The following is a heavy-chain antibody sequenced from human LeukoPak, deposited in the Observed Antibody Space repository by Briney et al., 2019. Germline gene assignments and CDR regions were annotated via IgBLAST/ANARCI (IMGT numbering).Heavy chain of an antibody. CDR1: GFTFSDYY. Sequence: GGSLRLSCAASGFTFSDYYMSWIRQAPGKGLEWVSYISSSGSTIYYSDSVKGRFTISRDNAKNSLYLQMNSLRAADTAVYFCARVSRGPHPYYYDSSGYMDYWGQGTLVTVSS. CDR2: ISSSGSTI. V-gene: IGHV3-11*04. CDR3: ARVSRGPHPYYYDSSGYMDY. D-gene: IGHD3-22*01. J-gene: IGHJ4*02.